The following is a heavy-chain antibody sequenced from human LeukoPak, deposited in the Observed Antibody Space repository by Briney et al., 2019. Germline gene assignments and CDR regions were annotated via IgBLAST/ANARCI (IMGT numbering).Heavy chain of an antibody. CDR1: GFTFSSYA. V-gene: IGHV3-30*04. CDR3: ARDPRGPTGYDSSGRDSFDY. CDR2: IFYDGSMK. Sequence: TGGSLRLSCAASGFTFSSYAMHWVRQAPGKGLEWVAVIFYDGSMKYYADSVKGRFTISRDNSKNTLYLQLNSLRPEDTAVYYCARDPRGPTGYDSSGRDSFDYWGQGTLVTVSS. J-gene: IGHJ4*02. D-gene: IGHD3-22*01.